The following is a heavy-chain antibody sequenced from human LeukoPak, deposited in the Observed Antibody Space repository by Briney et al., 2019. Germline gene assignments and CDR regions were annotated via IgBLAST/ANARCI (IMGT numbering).Heavy chain of an antibody. J-gene: IGHJ4*02. CDR1: GYTFTSYG. D-gene: IGHD1-1*01. Sequence: ASVKVSCKASGYTFTSYGISWVRQAPGQGLEWMGWMNPNSGNTGYAQKFQGRVTMTRNTSISTAYMELSSLRSEDTAVYYCARVYNWNDFDYWGQGTLVTVSS. CDR3: ARVYNWNDFDY. CDR2: MNPNSGNT. V-gene: IGHV1-8*02.